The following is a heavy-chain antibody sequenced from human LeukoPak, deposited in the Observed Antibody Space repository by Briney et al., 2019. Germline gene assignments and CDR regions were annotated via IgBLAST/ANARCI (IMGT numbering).Heavy chain of an antibody. Sequence: ASVKVSCKASGYTFTSYGISWVRQAPGQGLEWMGWISAYNGNTNYAQKLQGRVTMTTDTSTSTAYMELRSLGSDDTAVYYCARRTSYVWGSYRSYYFDYWGQGTLVTVSS. J-gene: IGHJ4*02. CDR2: ISAYNGNT. CDR1: GYTFTSYG. CDR3: ARRTSYVWGSYRSYYFDY. D-gene: IGHD3-16*02. V-gene: IGHV1-18*01.